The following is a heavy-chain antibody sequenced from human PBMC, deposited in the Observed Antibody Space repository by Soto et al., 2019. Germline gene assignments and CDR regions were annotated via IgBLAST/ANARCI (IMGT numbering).Heavy chain of an antibody. CDR1: GDSVSSPYY. D-gene: IGHD6-19*01. V-gene: IGHV4-4*02. CDR3: ARSAGWYAVHS. CDR2: VFHTGTT. Sequence: QVQLQESGPGLVKPSGTLSLTCAVSGDSVSSPYYWCWVRQPPGKGLEWIGGVFHTGTTSYNPSLRSRVTISMDKSNNQFSLDLSSVTAADTAVYYCARSAGWYAVHSWGPGTPVIVSS. J-gene: IGHJ4*02.